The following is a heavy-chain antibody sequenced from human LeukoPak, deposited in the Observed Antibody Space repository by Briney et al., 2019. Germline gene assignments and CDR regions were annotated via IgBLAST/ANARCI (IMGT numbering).Heavy chain of an antibody. CDR3: AKGPVVVPDYYMDL. Sequence: AGGSLRLSCSASGFTFSDYDMNWVRQAPGKGLEWVSAISGSGDSTYYADSVKGRFTISRDNSKNTLYLQMNSLRAEDTAVYYCAKGPVVVPDYYMDLWGKGTTVTVSS. J-gene: IGHJ6*03. CDR1: GFTFSDYD. D-gene: IGHD2-2*01. CDR2: ISGSGDST. V-gene: IGHV3-23*01.